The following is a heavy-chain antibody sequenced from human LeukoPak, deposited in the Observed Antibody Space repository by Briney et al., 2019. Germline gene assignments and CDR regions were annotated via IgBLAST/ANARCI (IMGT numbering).Heavy chain of an antibody. CDR3: ARAGYSSSWYKPNTEYNWFDP. CDR1: GGSISSSSYY. Sequence: SETLSLTCTVSGGSISSSSYYWGWIRQPPGKGLEWIGSIYYSGSTYYNPSLKSRVTISVDTSKNQFSLKLSSVTAADTAVYYCARAGYSSSWYKPNTEYNWFDPWGQGTLVTVSS. J-gene: IGHJ5*02. D-gene: IGHD6-13*01. CDR2: IYYSGST. V-gene: IGHV4-39*07.